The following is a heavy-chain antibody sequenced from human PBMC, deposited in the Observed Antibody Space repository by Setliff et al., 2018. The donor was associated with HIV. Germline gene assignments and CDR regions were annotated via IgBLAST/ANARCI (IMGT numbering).Heavy chain of an antibody. CDR2: IYTSGNT. CDR1: GGSISNYY. D-gene: IGHD3-10*01. J-gene: IGHJ4*02. V-gene: IGHV4-4*07. CDR3: AGHFYYSGSGIWAGLDS. Sequence: SETLSLTCTVSGGSISNYYWSWIRQPAGKGLEWIGRIYTSGNTNYNSSLKSRVTMSVDTSKKQFSLKLTSVTAADTAVYYCAGHFYYSGSGIWAGLDSWGQGTLVTVSS.